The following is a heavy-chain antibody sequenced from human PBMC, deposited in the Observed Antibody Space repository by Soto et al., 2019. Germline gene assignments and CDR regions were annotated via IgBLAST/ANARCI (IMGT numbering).Heavy chain of an antibody. CDR2: ISAYNRYP. Sequence: ASVKFSCKASGYTVGNFGISWVRQAPGQGLEWMGWISAYNRYPTYAQKLQGRVTMTTDTSTNTAYMELRSLRPDDTAVYFCARENSYFDYWGQGTLVNVSS. V-gene: IGHV1-18*01. CDR1: GYTVGNFG. CDR3: ARENSYFDY. J-gene: IGHJ4*02.